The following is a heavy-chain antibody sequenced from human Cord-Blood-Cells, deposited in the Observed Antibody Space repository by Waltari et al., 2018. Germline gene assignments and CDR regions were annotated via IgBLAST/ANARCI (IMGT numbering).Heavy chain of an antibody. CDR2: INPNSGGT. D-gene: IGHD2-15*01. CDR3: ARLVVVAEAPDDY. V-gene: IGHV1-2*06. J-gene: IGHJ4*02. Sequence: QVQLVQSGAEVKKPGASVKVSCKASGYTFTGYYMHWVRQAPGQGLEWMGRINPNSGGTNYAQKFQGVTMTRDTSISTAYMELSRLRSDDTAVYYCARLVVVAEAPDDYWGQGTLVTVSS. CDR1: GYTFTGYY.